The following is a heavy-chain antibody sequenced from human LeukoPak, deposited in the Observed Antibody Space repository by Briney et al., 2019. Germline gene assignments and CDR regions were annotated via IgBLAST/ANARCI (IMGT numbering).Heavy chain of an antibody. CDR3: AGSGLDSRYYFGMDV. J-gene: IGHJ6*02. V-gene: IGHV4-59*01. D-gene: IGHD5-12*01. CDR1: GGSISSYD. Sequence: SETLSLTCTVSGGSISSYDWSWIRQPPGGGLEWIGYIYYSGRTNYNPSLKRRVTISLDTSKSQFSLKLRSVTAADTAVYYCAGSGLDSRYYFGMDVWGQGTTVTVSS. CDR2: IYYSGRT.